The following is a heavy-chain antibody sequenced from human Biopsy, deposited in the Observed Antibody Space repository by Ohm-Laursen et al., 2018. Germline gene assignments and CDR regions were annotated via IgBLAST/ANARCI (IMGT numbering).Heavy chain of an antibody. J-gene: IGHJ6*02. Sequence: SLRLSCTPSGFTFNNYGLQRVRQAPGKGLVWVAFIFYDGSNTYYADSVKGRFTISRDNSRDTLYLQMSSLRAEDTAVYYCAKDRYNYTPIGGFSMDVWGQGTTVTVSS. V-gene: IGHV3-30*18. CDR1: GFTFNNYG. CDR3: AKDRYNYTPIGGFSMDV. D-gene: IGHD5-18*01. CDR2: IFYDGSNT.